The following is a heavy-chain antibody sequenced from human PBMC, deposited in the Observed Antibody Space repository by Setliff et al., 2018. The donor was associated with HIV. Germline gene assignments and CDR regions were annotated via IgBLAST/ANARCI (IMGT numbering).Heavy chain of an antibody. CDR3: ARERASGKPPLLNWYFDL. CDR2: INTGKGNT. V-gene: IGHV1-3*04. D-gene: IGHD5-12*01. J-gene: IGHJ2*01. Sequence: ASVKVSCKASGYTFTTYAMMWVRQAPGQSPEWMGWINTGKGNTNYAQKVQGRVIMTTDTSASTAYMELRSLGSEDTAVYFCARERASGKPPLLNWYFDLWGRGTLVTVSS. CDR1: GYTFTTYA.